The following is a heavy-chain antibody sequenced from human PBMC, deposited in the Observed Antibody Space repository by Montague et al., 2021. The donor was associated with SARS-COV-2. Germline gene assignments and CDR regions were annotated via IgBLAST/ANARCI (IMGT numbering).Heavy chain of an antibody. D-gene: IGHD3-10*01. J-gene: IGHJ6*03. V-gene: IGHV4-34*01. CDR3: ARLGDGAVPSPILGVGPYYSYYYMDV. CDR1: GGSFSTYS. Sequence: VHGGSFSTYSWNWIRQPPGKGLEWIGEIHHGGSTNYNPSLKSRVTISADTSKNQFSLKLTSVAAADTAVYYCARLGDGAVPSPILGVGPYYSYYYMDVWGKGTTVTVSS. CDR2: IHHGGST.